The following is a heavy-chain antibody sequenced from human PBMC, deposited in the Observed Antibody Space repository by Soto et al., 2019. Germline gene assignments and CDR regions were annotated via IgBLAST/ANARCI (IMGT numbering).Heavy chain of an antibody. D-gene: IGHD3-3*01. CDR1: GGSFSGYY. CDR3: ARGGGYYDFWSGYYKRGNWFDP. CDR2: INHSGST. Sequence: KASETLSLTCAVYGGSFSGYYWSWIRQTPGKGLEWIGEINHSGSTNYNPSLKSRVTISVDTSKNQFSLKLSSVTAADTAVYYCARGGGYYDFWSGYYKRGNWFDPWGQGTLVTVSS. V-gene: IGHV4-34*01. J-gene: IGHJ5*02.